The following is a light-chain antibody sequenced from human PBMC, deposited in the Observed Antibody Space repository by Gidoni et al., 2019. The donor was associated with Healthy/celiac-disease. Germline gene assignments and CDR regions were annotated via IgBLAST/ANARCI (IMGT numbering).Light chain of an antibody. CDR2: VAS. J-gene: IGKJ3*01. CDR3: QQYGSSPFT. V-gene: IGKV3-20*01. Sequence: EIVLPQSPGTLSLSPGERATLSCRASQRVSSSYLAWYQQKPGQAPRLLIYVASSRATGIPDRFSGSGSGTDFTLTISKLEPEDFAVYYCQQYGSSPFTFGPGTKVDIK. CDR1: QRVSSSY.